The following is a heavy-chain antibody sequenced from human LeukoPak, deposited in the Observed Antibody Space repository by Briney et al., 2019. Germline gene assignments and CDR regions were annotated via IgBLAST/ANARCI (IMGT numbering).Heavy chain of an antibody. J-gene: IGHJ3*02. Sequence: SETLSLTCVVYGGSFSGYYWSWIRQPPGEGLEWIGEINHSGSTNYNPSLKSRATISVDTSKNQFSLKLSSVTAADTAVYYCARTTVVTPSAFDIWGQGTLVTVSS. CDR2: INHSGST. CDR1: GGSFSGYY. D-gene: IGHD4-17*01. CDR3: ARTTVVTPSAFDI. V-gene: IGHV4-34*01.